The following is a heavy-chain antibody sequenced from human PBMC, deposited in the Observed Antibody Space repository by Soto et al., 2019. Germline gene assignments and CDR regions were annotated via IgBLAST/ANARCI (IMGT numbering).Heavy chain of an antibody. J-gene: IGHJ4*02. CDR3: ARELSALGTIDF. V-gene: IGHV1-18*01. D-gene: IGHD1-7*01. CDR2: ISPYKDNN. Sequence: QAQLVQAEAEVKKPGASVKVSCKASGYTFNSYGISWVRQAPGQGLEWMGWISPYKDNNKYAQNLQGRVTMTTDTSTSTAYMELRSLRSDDTAVYYCARELSALGTIDFWGQGPLVTVSS. CDR1: GYTFNSYG.